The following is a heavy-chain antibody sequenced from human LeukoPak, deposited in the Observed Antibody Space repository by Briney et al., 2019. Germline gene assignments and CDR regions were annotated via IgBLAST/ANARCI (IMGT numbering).Heavy chain of an antibody. Sequence: PSETLSLTCTVSGYFISSDYYWGWIRQPPGKGLEWIGYIYYSGSTHYNPSLKSRVTISLDTSKNQFSLKLSSVTAADTAVYYCARDSPHGSGSYDAFDIWGQGTMVTVSS. CDR3: ARDSPHGSGSYDAFDI. CDR1: GYFISSDYY. V-gene: IGHV4-61*01. D-gene: IGHD3-10*01. J-gene: IGHJ3*02. CDR2: IYYSGST.